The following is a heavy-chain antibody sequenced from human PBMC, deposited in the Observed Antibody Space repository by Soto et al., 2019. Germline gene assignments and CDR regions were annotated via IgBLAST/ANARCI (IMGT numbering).Heavy chain of an antibody. Sequence: SQTPSLTCAISGDSVSSISTAWNWIRQSPSRGLEWLGRAYYRSKWYTDYAVYVKSRIATNPDSSKNQFSLQLNSLTPEDTAVYYCAGALTLPYYFDYWGQGTLVTVSS. J-gene: IGHJ4*02. CDR3: AGALTLPYYFDY. V-gene: IGHV6-1*01. CDR2: AYYRSKWYT. CDR1: GDSVSSISTA.